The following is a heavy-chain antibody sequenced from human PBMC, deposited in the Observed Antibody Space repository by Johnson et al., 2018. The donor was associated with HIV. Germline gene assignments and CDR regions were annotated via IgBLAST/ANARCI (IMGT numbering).Heavy chain of an antibody. Sequence: VQLVESGGGLVQPGGSLRLSCAASGFTFSNYDMHWVRQATGKGLDWVSAIGTAGDTYYPGSVKGRFTISRDNSKNTLYLQLNSLRAEDTAVYYCAKDERAAAGTRGLDAFDIWGQGTMVTVSS. CDR1: GFTFSNYD. CDR2: IGTAGDT. D-gene: IGHD6-13*01. V-gene: IGHV3-13*01. CDR3: AKDERAAAGTRGLDAFDI. J-gene: IGHJ3*02.